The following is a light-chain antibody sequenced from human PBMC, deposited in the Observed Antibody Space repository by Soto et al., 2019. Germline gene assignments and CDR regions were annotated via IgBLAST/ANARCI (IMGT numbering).Light chain of an antibody. CDR3: QQFSTVFLT. CDR2: EAS. CDR1: QSVGSL. Sequence: DIPMTQSPSALSASVGDRVTITCRASQSVGSLLAWYHQKPGEAPKLLIYEASALHSGVPSRFSGSGSGTEFTLTISGLQPDDFGTYYCQQFSTVFLTFGGGTKVEIK. V-gene: IGKV1-5*03. J-gene: IGKJ4*01.